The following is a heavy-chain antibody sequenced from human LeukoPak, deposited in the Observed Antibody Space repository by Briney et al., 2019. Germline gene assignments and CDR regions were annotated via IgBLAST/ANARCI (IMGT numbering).Heavy chain of an antibody. CDR1: GGSFSGYY. CDR3: AREWYYYGSGSQNWFDP. CDR2: INHSGST. Sequence: SETLSLTCAVYGGSFSGYYWSWIRQPPGKELAWIGEINHSGSTNYNPSLKSRVTISVSTSKSKFSLKLSSVTAADTAVYYCAREWYYYGSGSQNWFDPWGQGTLVTVSS. D-gene: IGHD3-10*01. J-gene: IGHJ5*02. V-gene: IGHV4-34*01.